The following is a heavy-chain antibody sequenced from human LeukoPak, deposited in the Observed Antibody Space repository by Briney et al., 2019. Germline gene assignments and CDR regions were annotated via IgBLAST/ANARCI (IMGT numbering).Heavy chain of an antibody. CDR1: GFTFSRYA. D-gene: IGHD5-18*01. Sequence: GGSLRLSCAASGFTFSRYAMTWVRQAPGKGLEWVSTISGNGDSTHYADSVKGRFTISRDHSKNTLYVQMDSLRAEDTAIYYCAKDTAMVTPYYFDFWGQGTLVTVSS. J-gene: IGHJ4*02. V-gene: IGHV3-23*01. CDR3: AKDTAMVTPYYFDF. CDR2: ISGNGDST.